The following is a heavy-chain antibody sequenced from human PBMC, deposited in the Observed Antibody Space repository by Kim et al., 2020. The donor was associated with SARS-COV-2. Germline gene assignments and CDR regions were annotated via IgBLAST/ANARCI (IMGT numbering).Heavy chain of an antibody. CDR3: AREWSSSFRFRYYYYGMDV. V-gene: IGHV3-7*01. CDR2: IKQDGSEK. CDR1: GFTFSSDW. Sequence: GGSLRLSCAASGFTFSSDWMSWVRQAPGKGLEWVANIKQDGSEKYYVDSVKGRFTISRDNAKKELYLQMNSLRAEDTAVYYCAREWSSSFRFRYYYYGMDVWGQGTTVTVSS. J-gene: IGHJ6*02. D-gene: IGHD6-6*01.